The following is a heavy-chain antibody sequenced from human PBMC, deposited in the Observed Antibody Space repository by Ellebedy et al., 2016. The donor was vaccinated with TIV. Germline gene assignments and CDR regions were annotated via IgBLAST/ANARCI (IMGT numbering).Heavy chain of an antibody. Sequence: GESLKISCAASGFTVSSNYMSWVRQAPGKGLECVSVIYSDGSTYYADSVKGRFTMSRDNSKNTLYLQMSSLRAEDTAVYYCARRKFGSGWIFDYWGQGTLVTVSS. CDR2: IYSDGST. D-gene: IGHD6-19*01. J-gene: IGHJ4*02. CDR3: ARRKFGSGWIFDY. CDR1: GFTVSSNY. V-gene: IGHV3-53*01.